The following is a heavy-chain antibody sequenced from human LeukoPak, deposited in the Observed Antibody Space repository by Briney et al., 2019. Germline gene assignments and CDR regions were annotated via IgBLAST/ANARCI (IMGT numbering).Heavy chain of an antibody. V-gene: IGHV3-23*01. CDR3: ANLQVKKWELLPYDAFDI. D-gene: IGHD1-26*01. Sequence: PGGSLRLSCAASGFTFSSYAMSWVRQAPGKGLEWVSAISGSGGSTYYADSVKGRFTISRDNSKNTLYLQMNSLRAEDTAVYYCANLQVKKWELLPYDAFDIWGQGTMVTVSS. J-gene: IGHJ3*02. CDR2: ISGSGGST. CDR1: GFTFSSYA.